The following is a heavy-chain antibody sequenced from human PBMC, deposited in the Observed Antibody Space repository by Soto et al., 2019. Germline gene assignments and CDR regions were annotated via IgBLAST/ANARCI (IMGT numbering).Heavy chain of an antibody. CDR2: INHSGST. D-gene: IGHD1-26*01. Sequence: SETLSLTCAVYGGSFSGYYWSWIRQPPGKGLEWIGEINHSGSTNYNPSLKSRVTISVDTSKNQFSLKLSSVTAADTAVYYCARRGGEWELQYYYGMDVWGQGTTVTVSS. CDR1: GGSFSGYY. V-gene: IGHV4-34*01. J-gene: IGHJ6*02. CDR3: ARRGGEWELQYYYGMDV.